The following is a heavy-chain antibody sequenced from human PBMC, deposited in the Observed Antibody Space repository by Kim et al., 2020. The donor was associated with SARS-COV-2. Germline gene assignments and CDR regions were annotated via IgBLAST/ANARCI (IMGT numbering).Heavy chain of an antibody. V-gene: IGHV3-66*01. CDR2: IYSGGST. J-gene: IGHJ6*02. Sequence: GGSLRLSCAASGFTVSSNYMSWVRQAPGKGLEWVSVIYSGGSTYYADSVKGRFTISRDNSKNTLYLQMNSLRAEDTAVYYCARDNTAPDSSGLDYYYYGMDVWGQGTTVTVSS. CDR3: ARDNTAPDSSGLDYYYYGMDV. D-gene: IGHD3-22*01. CDR1: GFTVSSNY.